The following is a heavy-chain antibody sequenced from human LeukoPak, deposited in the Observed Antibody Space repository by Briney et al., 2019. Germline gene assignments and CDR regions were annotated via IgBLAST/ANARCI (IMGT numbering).Heavy chain of an antibody. CDR1: GGSFSGYY. V-gene: IGHV4-34*01. Sequence: SETLSLTCAVYGGSFSGYYWSWIRQPPGKGLEWIGEINYSGSTNYNPSLKSRVTIAVDTSKNQFSLKVSSVTAADTAVYRCARGPRRPAAAPEYWGQGTLVTVSS. J-gene: IGHJ4*02. D-gene: IGHD6-13*01. CDR2: INYSGST. CDR3: ARGPRRPAAAPEY.